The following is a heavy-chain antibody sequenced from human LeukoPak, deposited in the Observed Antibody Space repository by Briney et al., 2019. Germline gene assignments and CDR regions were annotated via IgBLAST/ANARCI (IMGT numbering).Heavy chain of an antibody. Sequence: SETLSLTCTVSVGSVSSGSYYWSWIRQAPGKGLEWIGYIYYSGSTNYNPSLKSRVTISVDTSKYQFSLKLSSVTAADTAVYYCARAVPYYDFWSGYYNWFDPWGQGTLVTVSS. D-gene: IGHD3-3*01. CDR3: ARAVPYYDFWSGYYNWFDP. J-gene: IGHJ5*02. CDR2: IYYSGST. CDR1: VGSVSSGSYY. V-gene: IGHV4-61*01.